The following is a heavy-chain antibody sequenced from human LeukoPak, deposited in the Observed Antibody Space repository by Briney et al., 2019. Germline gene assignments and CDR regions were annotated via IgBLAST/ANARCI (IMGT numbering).Heavy chain of an antibody. Sequence: GGSLRLSCAASGFTFSDYYMGWIRQAPGKGLEWVSYISSSGSTIYYADSVKGRFTISRDNAKNSLYLQMNSLRAEDTAVYYCARVGGTTVAPNDAFDIWGQGTMVTVSS. CDR2: ISSSGSTI. CDR1: GFTFSDYY. D-gene: IGHD4-23*01. V-gene: IGHV3-11*01. CDR3: ARVGGTTVAPNDAFDI. J-gene: IGHJ3*02.